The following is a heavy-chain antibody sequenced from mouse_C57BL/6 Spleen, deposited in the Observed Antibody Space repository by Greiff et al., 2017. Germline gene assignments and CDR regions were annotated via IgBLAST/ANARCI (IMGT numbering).Heavy chain of an antibody. D-gene: IGHD1-1*01. CDR1: GFNIKNTY. J-gene: IGHJ1*03. Sequence: VQLQQSVAELVRPGASVKLSCTASGFNIKNTYMHWVKQRPEQGLEWIGRIDPANGNTKYAPKFQGKATITADTSSNTAYLQLSSLTSEDTAIYYGARDYGSSHWDFDVWGTGTTVTVSS. CDR3: ARDYGSSHWDFDV. CDR2: IDPANGNT. V-gene: IGHV14-3*01.